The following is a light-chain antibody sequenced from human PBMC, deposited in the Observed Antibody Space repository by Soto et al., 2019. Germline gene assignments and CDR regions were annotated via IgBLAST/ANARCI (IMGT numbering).Light chain of an antibody. J-gene: IGLJ3*02. CDR2: DVS. Sequence: QSALTQPRSVSGSPGQSVTISCTGTSSDVGAYAYLSWYQQHPGKAPKLMIYDVSQRPSGVPDRFSGSKSGNTASLTISGLQAEDEAEYYCCSYSSSYTRVFGGVTKLTVL. CDR3: CSYSSSYTRV. CDR1: SSDVGAYAY. V-gene: IGLV2-11*01.